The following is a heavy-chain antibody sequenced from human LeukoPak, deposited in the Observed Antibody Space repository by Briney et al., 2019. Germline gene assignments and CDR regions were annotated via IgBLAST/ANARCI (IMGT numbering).Heavy chain of an antibody. Sequence: GASVMVSCKASGYTFTGYYMHWVRQAPGQGLEWMGWINPNSDYTFYAQKFQGRVTLTRDTSISTVYMELTTLTSDDTALYYCAVAPGDYWGQGTLVSVSA. J-gene: IGHJ4*02. CDR3: AVAPGDY. CDR1: GYTFTGYY. V-gene: IGHV1-2*02. CDR2: INPNSDYT. D-gene: IGHD2-21*01.